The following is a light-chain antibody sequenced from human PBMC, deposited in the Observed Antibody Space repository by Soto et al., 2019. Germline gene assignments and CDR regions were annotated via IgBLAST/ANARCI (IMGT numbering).Light chain of an antibody. CDR1: QSISSW. V-gene: IGKV1-5*01. J-gene: IGKJ2*01. CDR3: QQYNSYPYT. Sequence: DLPMTQSPSTLSASVGDRATITCRASQSISSWLAWYQQKPGKAPKLLIYDASSLESGVPSRFSGSGSGTEFTLTISSLQPDDFATYYCQQYNSYPYTFGQGTKLEI. CDR2: DAS.